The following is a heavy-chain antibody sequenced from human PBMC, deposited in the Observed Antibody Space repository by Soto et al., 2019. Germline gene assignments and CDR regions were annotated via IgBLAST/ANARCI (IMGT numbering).Heavy chain of an antibody. Sequence: GGSLRLSCAASGFTFSNYGMHWVRQAPGKGLEWVAVIWYDGSNKYYADSVKGRFTISRDNSKNTLYLQMNSLRAEDTAVYYCARDGKQWLAHNPFDYWGQGTLVTVSS. V-gene: IGHV3-33*01. CDR1: GFTFSNYG. CDR3: ARDGKQWLAHNPFDY. D-gene: IGHD6-19*01. J-gene: IGHJ4*02. CDR2: IWYDGSNK.